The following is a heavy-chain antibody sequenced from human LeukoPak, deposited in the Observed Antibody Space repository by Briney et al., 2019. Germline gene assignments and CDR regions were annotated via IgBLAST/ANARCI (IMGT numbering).Heavy chain of an antibody. CDR1: GLTFSNYA. J-gene: IGHJ4*02. CDR3: AKWGDYDVLTGYYVSDY. CDR2: ITGSGGNT. Sequence: GGSLRLSCAASGLTFSNYAMSWVRQAPGKGLEWVSAITGSGGNTYYADSVKGRFTISRDNSKNAVFLQMNSLRAEDTAVYYCAKWGDYDVLTGYYVSDYWGQGTLVTVSS. D-gene: IGHD3-9*01. V-gene: IGHV3-23*01.